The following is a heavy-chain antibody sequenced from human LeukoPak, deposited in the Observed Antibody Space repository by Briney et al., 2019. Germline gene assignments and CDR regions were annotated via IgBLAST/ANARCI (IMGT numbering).Heavy chain of an antibody. Sequence: GGSLRLSCAASGFTFSSYSMNWVRQGPGKGLEWVSSISSSSSYIYYADSVKGRFTISRDNAKNSLYLQMNSLRAEDTAVYYCARGSYGGKRGEPRRANYFDYWGQGTLVTVSS. CDR2: ISSSSSYI. J-gene: IGHJ4*02. CDR3: ARGSYGGKRGEPRRANYFDY. CDR1: GFTFSSYS. V-gene: IGHV3-21*01. D-gene: IGHD4-23*01.